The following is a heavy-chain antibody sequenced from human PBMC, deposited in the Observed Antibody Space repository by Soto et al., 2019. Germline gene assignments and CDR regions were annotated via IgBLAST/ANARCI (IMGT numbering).Heavy chain of an antibody. CDR1: GFTFGDYA. J-gene: IGHJ4*02. V-gene: IGHV3-49*03. Sequence: GGSLRLSCTASGFTFGDYAMSWFRQAPGKGLEWVGFIRSKAYGGTTEYAASVKGRFTISRDDSKSIAYLQMNSLKTEDTAVYYCTRAQSIVVVPALVRDWGQGTLVTVSS. CDR2: IRSKAYGGTT. D-gene: IGHD2-2*01. CDR3: TRAQSIVVVPALVRD.